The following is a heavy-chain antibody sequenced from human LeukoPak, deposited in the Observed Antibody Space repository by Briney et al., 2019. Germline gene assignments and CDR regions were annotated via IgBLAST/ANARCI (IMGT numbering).Heavy chain of an antibody. CDR1: GFTFSSYE. CDR3: AGVGGSGSYFNAFDY. Sequence: GGSLRLSCAASGFTFSSYEMNWVRQAPGKGLEWVSYISSSGSTIYYADSVKGRFTISRDNAKNSLYLQMNSLRAEDTAVYYCAGVGGSGSYFNAFDYWGQGTLVTVSS. J-gene: IGHJ4*02. V-gene: IGHV3-48*03. D-gene: IGHD3-10*01. CDR2: ISSSGSTI.